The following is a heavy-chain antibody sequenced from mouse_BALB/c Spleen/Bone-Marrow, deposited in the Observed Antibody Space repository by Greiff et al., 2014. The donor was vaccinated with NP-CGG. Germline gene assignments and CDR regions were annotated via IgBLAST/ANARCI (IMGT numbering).Heavy chain of an antibody. V-gene: IGHV4-1*02. J-gene: IGHJ3*01. CDR1: RFDFSRYW. CDR3: AGNGYYGWTAY. CDR2: INPASSTI. Sequence: VESGGSLKLSCAASRFDFSRYWMTWVRQAPGKGLEWIGEINPASSTINYTPSLKDKFIISRDNAKNTLYLQMSKVRSEDTALYYCAGNGYYGWTAYWGQGTLVTVSA. D-gene: IGHD1-2*01.